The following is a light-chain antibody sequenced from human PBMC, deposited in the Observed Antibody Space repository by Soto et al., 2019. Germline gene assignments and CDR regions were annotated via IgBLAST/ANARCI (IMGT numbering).Light chain of an antibody. CDR2: DVS. CDR1: SSDVGGYTY. Sequence: QAVVTQPASVSGSPGQSITISCTGTSSDVGGYTYVSWYQQHPGKAPKLMIYDVSNRPSGVSNRFSGSKSGNTASLTISGLQAADEADYYCSSYTSSSTSYVFGTGTKLTVL. J-gene: IGLJ1*01. V-gene: IGLV2-14*01. CDR3: SSYTSSSTSYV.